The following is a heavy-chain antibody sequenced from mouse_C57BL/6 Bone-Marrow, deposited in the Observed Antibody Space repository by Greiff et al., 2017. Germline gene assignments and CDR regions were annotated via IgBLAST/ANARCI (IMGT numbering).Heavy chain of an antibody. CDR3: ARWRGY. Sequence: VEPGASVKISCKASGYSFTGYYMNWVKQSPEKSLEWIGEINPSTGGTTYNQKFKAKATLTVDKSSSTAYMQLKSLTSEDSAVYYCARWRGYWGQGTTLTVSS. J-gene: IGHJ2*01. CDR2: INPSTGGT. V-gene: IGHV1-42*01. CDR1: GYSFTGYY.